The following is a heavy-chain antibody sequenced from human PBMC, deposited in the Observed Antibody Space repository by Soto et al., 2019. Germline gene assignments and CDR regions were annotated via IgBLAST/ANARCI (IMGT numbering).Heavy chain of an antibody. CDR1: GFIFSHAW. D-gene: IGHD4-17*01. V-gene: IGHV3-15*01. J-gene: IGHJ6*02. CDR3: TTGRISFGDYVPSYYYYAMDV. Sequence: SLRLSCAASGFIFSHAWMSWVRQAPGKGLEWVGRIKSNTDGGTTEYAAPVKGRFIISRDDSKNALYLQMNSLKSEDTALYYCTTGRISFGDYVPSYYYYAMDVWGQGTTVTVSS. CDR2: IKSNTDGGTT.